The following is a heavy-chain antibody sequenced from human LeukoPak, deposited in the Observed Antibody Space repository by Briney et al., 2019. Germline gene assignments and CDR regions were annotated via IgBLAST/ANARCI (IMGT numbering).Heavy chain of an antibody. CDR3: ARDLLWFGELAAFDI. V-gene: IGHV4-39*07. J-gene: IGHJ3*02. CDR2: IYYSGST. CDR1: GGSISSSSYY. Sequence: SETLSLTCTVSGGSISSSSYYWGWIRQPPGKGLEWIGSIYYSGSTYYNPPLKSRVTISVDTSKNQFSLKLSSVTAADTAVYYCARDLLWFGELAAFDIWGQGTMVTVSS. D-gene: IGHD3-10*01.